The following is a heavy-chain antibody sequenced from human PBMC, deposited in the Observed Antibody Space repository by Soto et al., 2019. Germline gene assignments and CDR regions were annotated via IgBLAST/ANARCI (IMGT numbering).Heavy chain of an antibody. CDR1: GFSLNTSGVG. D-gene: IGHD3-9*01. Sequence: QITLKESGPMLVKPTQTLTLTCTFSGFSLNTSGVGVSWIRQPPGKALEWLALIYWDDDKRYGPSLKSRLTITTDTSKNQMVLKMTNMDPVDTATYYCAHSPTYYDILTGYYPLGMDVWGQGTTVTVSS. CDR2: IYWDDDK. J-gene: IGHJ6*02. V-gene: IGHV2-5*06. CDR3: AHSPTYYDILTGYYPLGMDV.